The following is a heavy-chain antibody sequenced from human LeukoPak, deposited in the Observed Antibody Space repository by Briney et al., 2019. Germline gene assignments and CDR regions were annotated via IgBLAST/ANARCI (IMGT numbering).Heavy chain of an antibody. V-gene: IGHV3-23*01. CDR3: AKTNGYYSD. CDR1: GFTFSSYG. J-gene: IGHJ4*02. Sequence: GGSLRLSCAASGFTFSSYGMNWVRQAPGKGLEWVSGISGSGGTTYYADSVKGRFTISRDNSKNSLSLQVSSLRAEDTAVYHCAKTNGYYSDWGQGTLVTVSS. CDR2: ISGSGGTT. D-gene: IGHD3-22*01.